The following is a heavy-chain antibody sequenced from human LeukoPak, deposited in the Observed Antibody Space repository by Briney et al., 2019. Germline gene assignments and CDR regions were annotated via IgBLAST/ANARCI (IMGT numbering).Heavy chain of an antibody. V-gene: IGHV3-48*02. J-gene: IGHJ4*02. CDR2: ISSTSSTI. CDR1: GYHFSRFS. CDR3: ARDLISGHYPFDY. D-gene: IGHD1-26*01. Sequence: GGSVRLSCAASGYHFSRFSMNGVRQAAGKGLDWVSYISSTSSTIYYAVAVKGRFTVSRYNAKNSLYLQMNSLRDADTAVYYCARDLISGHYPFDYWGQGTMVTVSS.